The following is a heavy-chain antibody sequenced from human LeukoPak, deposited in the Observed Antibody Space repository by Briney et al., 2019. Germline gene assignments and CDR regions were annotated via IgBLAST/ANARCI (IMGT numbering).Heavy chain of an antibody. J-gene: IGHJ4*02. Sequence: SETLSLTCTVPGGSINNYYWSWIRQPPGKGLEWIGFIYYSGSTNYNPSLKSRVTISVDTSKNQFSLKLSSVTAADTAVYYCARHPSILYYFDSWGQGTLVTVSS. D-gene: IGHD2-2*01. CDR2: IYYSGST. CDR3: ARHPSILYYFDS. CDR1: GGSINNYY. V-gene: IGHV4-59*08.